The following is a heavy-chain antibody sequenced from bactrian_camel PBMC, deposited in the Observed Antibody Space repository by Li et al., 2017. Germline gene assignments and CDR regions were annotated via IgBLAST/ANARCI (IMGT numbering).Heavy chain of an antibody. CDR1: PYLDNSVY. Sequence: HVQLVESGGGSVQAGESLRLSCTGPPYLDNSVYMAWFRQAPGKEREAIASINSEALTNYADSVKGRFTVSKDNAKNALYLQMSSLKPEDTAIYYCAAKYWSCGGMRESQYNFWGQGTQVTVS. CDR3: AAKYWSCGGMRESQYNF. D-gene: IGHD2*01. V-gene: IGHV3S53*01. J-gene: IGHJ4*01. CDR2: INSEALT.